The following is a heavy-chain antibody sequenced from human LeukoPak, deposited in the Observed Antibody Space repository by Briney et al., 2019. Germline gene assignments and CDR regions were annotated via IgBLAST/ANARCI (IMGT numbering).Heavy chain of an antibody. CDR3: AREIGRNCSSTSCYFGWFDP. J-gene: IGHJ5*02. Sequence: GGSLRLSCAASGFTLSSYAMHWVRQAPGKGLEYVSAISSNGGSTYYANSVKGRFTISRDNSKNTLYLQMGSLRAEDMAVYYCAREIGRNCSSTSCYFGWFDPWGQGTLITVSS. CDR2: ISSNGGST. CDR1: GFTLSSYA. V-gene: IGHV3-64*01. D-gene: IGHD2-2*01.